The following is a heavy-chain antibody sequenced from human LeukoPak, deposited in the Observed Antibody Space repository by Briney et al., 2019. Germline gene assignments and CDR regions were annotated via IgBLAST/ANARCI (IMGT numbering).Heavy chain of an antibody. CDR1: GFTFSSYA. V-gene: IGHV3-23*01. CDR3: ARGSSGWFDDNWFDP. D-gene: IGHD6-19*01. Sequence: GGSLRLSCAASGFTFSSYAMSWVRQAPGKGLEWVSTISSSGVSTYYADSVKGRFTISRDNSKNTLYLQMNSLRAEDTAVYYCARGSSGWFDDNWFDPWGQGTLVTVSS. CDR2: ISSSGVST. J-gene: IGHJ5*02.